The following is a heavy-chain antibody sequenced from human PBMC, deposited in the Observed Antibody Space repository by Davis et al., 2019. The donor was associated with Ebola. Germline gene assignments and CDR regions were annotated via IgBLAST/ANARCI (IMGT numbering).Heavy chain of an antibody. D-gene: IGHD4-17*01. CDR2: IKQDGSEK. CDR3: ARDEATVTTGWFDP. Sequence: GESLKISCAASGFTFSSYGMYWVRQAPGKGLEWVANIKQDGSEKYYVDSVKGRFTISRDNAKNSLYLQMNSLRAEDTAVYYCARDEATVTTGWFDPWGQGTLVTVSS. V-gene: IGHV3-7*03. CDR1: GFTFSSYG. J-gene: IGHJ5*02.